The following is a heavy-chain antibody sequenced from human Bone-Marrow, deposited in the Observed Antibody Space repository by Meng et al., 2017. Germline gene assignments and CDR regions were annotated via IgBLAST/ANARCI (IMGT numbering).Heavy chain of an antibody. CDR1: GFTLSDHY. CDR2: ISSSGTAI. D-gene: IGHD5-24*01. V-gene: IGHV3-11*04. J-gene: IGHJ6*02. Sequence: GESLKISCAASGFTLSDHYMTWIRQAPGKGLEWVSYISSSGTAIYYADSVKGRFTISRDTAKNSLYLQMNSLRGEDTAVYYCARDPRRRSYYYNGMDVWGQGTTVTVSS. CDR3: ARDPRRRSYYYNGMDV.